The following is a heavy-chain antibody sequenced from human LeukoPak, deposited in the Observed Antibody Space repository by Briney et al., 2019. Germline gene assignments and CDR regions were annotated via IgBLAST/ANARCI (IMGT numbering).Heavy chain of an antibody. Sequence: GGSLRLSCAASGFTFSSYAMSWVRQAPGKGLEWVSAISGSGGSTYYADSVKGRFTISRDNAKNSLYLQMNSLRAEDTAVYYCARDSYYYDSSGYYYSSYYYGMDVWGQGTTVTVSS. J-gene: IGHJ6*02. CDR1: GFTFSSYA. CDR2: ISGSGGST. D-gene: IGHD3-22*01. V-gene: IGHV3-23*01. CDR3: ARDSYYYDSSGYYYSSYYYGMDV.